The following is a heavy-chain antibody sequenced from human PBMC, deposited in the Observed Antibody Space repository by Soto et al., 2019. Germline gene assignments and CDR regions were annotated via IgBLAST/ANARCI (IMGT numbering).Heavy chain of an antibody. Sequence: QVQLVQSGAEVKKPGSSVKVSCKTSGGTFRTSAIIWVRQAPGQGLEWMGGIMPVFPTPDYAQKFQGRVTITADESTGTAYMELSSLRSEDTAVYYCARDKDRQQLGGNYYYIMDVWGQGTTVTVSS. CDR3: ARDKDRQQLGGNYYYIMDV. V-gene: IGHV1-69*12. J-gene: IGHJ6*01. CDR1: GGTFRTSA. CDR2: IMPVFPTP. D-gene: IGHD3-3*02.